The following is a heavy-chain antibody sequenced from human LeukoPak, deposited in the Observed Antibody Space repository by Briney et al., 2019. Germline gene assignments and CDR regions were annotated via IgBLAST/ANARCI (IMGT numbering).Heavy chain of an antibody. CDR3: ARGFPPRRSYDSSGYYSYYFDY. CDR1: GYTFTNCG. J-gene: IGHJ4*02. D-gene: IGHD3-22*01. Sequence: ASVKVSCTASGYTFTNCGITWVRQAPGQGLEWMGWISAYNGYTIYAQKFQGRVTMTTDTSTSTAYMELRSLRSDDTAVYYCARGFPPRRSYDSSGYYSYYFDYWGQGTLVTVSS. CDR2: ISAYNGYT. V-gene: IGHV1-18*01.